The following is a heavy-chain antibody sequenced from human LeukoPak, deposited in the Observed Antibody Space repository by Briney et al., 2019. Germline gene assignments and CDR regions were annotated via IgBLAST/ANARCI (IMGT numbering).Heavy chain of an antibody. CDR3: ARDPVAAAGLDYYSYYMDV. CDR1: GFTFSSYS. V-gene: IGHV3-21*01. Sequence: GGSLRLSCAASGFTFSSYSMNWVRQAPGQGLEWVSSISSSSSYIYYADSVKGRFTISGDNAKNSLYLQMNSLRAEDTAVYYCARDPVAAAGLDYYSYYMDVWGKGTTVTVSS. J-gene: IGHJ6*03. D-gene: IGHD6-13*01. CDR2: ISSSSSYI.